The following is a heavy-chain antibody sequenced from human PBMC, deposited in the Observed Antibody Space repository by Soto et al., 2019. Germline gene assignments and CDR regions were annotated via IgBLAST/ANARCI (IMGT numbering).Heavy chain of an antibody. CDR2: INHSGST. CDR3: ASFSDYVGVDY. D-gene: IGHD4-17*01. Sequence: SSETLTLTCAVYGGSFSGYYWSWIRQPPGKGLEWIGEINHSGSTNYNPSLKSRVTISVDTSKNQFSLKLSSVTAADTAVYYCASFSDYVGVDYWGQGTLVTVSS. J-gene: IGHJ4*02. V-gene: IGHV4-34*01. CDR1: GGSFSGYY.